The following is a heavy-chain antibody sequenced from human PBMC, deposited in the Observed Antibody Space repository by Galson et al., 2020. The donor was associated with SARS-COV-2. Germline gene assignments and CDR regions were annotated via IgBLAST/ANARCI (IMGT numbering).Heavy chain of an antibody. CDR1: GGSVPREGSY. V-gene: IGHV4-31*03. J-gene: IGHJ4*02. CDR3: AEGLGGDY. CDR2: IFYSGFT. D-gene: IGHD1-26*01. Sequence: SETLSLTCTVSGGSVPREGSYWSWIRQHPGKGLEWIGYIFYSGFTYYNTSLKSRVTMSLDTPKNQFSLKLDSVTAADTAVYYCAEGLGGDYWGQGTLVTVSS.